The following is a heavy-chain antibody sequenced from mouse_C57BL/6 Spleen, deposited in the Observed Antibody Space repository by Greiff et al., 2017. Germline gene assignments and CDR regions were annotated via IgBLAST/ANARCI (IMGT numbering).Heavy chain of an antibody. CDR1: GYAFSSSW. Sequence: QVQLQQSGPELVKPGASVKISCTASGYAFSSSWMNWVKQRPGKGLEWIGRIYPGDGDTNYNGKFKGKATLTADPASSTAYMQLSSLTSDDSAVYFCARFSKAFAYWGQGTLVTVSA. CDR3: ARFSKAFAY. CDR2: IYPGDGDT. V-gene: IGHV1-82*01. D-gene: IGHD2-5*01. J-gene: IGHJ3*01.